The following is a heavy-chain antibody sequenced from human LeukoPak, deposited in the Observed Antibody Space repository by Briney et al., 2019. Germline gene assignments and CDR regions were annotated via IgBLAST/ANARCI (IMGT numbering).Heavy chain of an antibody. CDR2: IYRDDTT. CDR3: ARGQYYAMDV. J-gene: IGHJ6*02. CDR1: GFTVSTNY. Sequence: QPGGSLRLSCAASGFTVSTNYMSWVRQAPGKGLEWVSVIYRDDTTYYADSVKGRFTISRDNAKNTLYLQMNSLRAEGTSVYYCARGQYYAMDVWGQGTTVTVSS. V-gene: IGHV3-53*01.